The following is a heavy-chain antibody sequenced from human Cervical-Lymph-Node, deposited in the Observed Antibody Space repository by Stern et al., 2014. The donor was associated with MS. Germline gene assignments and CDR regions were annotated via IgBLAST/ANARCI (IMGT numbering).Heavy chain of an antibody. D-gene: IGHD3-3*01. CDR2: NYWDDDR. CDR3: AHETFYDYWSGHFDY. V-gene: IGHV2-5*02. CDR1: GFSLSTPGVG. Sequence: QITLKESGPTLVKPTRTLTLTCTFSGFSLSTPGVGVGWVRQPPGQALEWLATNYWDDDRRYSPSLKSRLSITKDTSKNHVVLTMTNMDPVDTATYYCAHETFYDYWSGHFDYWGQGTLVTVSS. J-gene: IGHJ4*02.